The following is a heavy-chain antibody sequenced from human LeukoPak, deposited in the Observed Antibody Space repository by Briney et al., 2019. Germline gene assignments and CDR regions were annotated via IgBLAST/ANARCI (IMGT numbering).Heavy chain of an antibody. D-gene: IGHD1-26*01. CDR2: IKSKSAGI. Sequence: GGSLRLSCTASGFMFDDYAMHWVRQVPGKGLEWVSGIKSKSAGIAYADAVKGRFTISRDNAKNSLSLQMDSLRAEDTAVYYCARDLMGWDLHYFDYWGQGTLVTVSS. CDR3: ARDLMGWDLHYFDY. CDR1: GFMFDDYA. V-gene: IGHV3-9*01. J-gene: IGHJ4*02.